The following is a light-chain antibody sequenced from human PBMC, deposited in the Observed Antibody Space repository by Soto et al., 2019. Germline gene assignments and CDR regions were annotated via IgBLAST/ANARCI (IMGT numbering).Light chain of an antibody. J-gene: IGLJ1*01. CDR2: EVN. CDR3: CSFTSSNTHV. Sequence: QSALTQPASVSGSPGQSITISCTGTSSDVGSYNLVSWYQQHPGKVPKLILFEVNKRPSGVSGRFSGSKSGNTASLTISGLQAEDEGDYYCCSFTSSNTHVFGTGTKLTVL. V-gene: IGLV2-23*02. CDR1: SSDVGSYNL.